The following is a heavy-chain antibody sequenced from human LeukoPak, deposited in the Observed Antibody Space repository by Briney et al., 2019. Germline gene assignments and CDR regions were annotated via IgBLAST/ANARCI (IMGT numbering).Heavy chain of an antibody. D-gene: IGHD2-15*01. CDR3: ARGYCSGGSCYKLNACDI. CDR2: INQDGGEK. J-gene: IGHJ3*02. CDR1: RFTFSSYW. V-gene: IGHV3-7*02. Sequence: PGGSLRLSCAASRFTFSSYWMSWVRQAPGKGLEWVANINQDGGEKYYVDSVKGRFIISRDNAKNTLYLQMNSLRAEDTAVYYCARGYCSGGSCYKLNACDIWGQGTMVTVSS.